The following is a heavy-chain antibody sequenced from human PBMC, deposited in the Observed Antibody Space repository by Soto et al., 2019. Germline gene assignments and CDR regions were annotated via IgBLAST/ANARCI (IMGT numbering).Heavy chain of an antibody. CDR1: GGSLIGSGVH. CDR2: IYYSGTA. D-gene: IGHD4-17*01. Sequence: PSETLSLTCTVSGGSLIGSGVHWAWIRQPPGKGLEWIGSIYYSGTANYSPSLKSRLAIDVDTSKNQFSLKLSSVTAADTAVYYCATRSGDYVGWFDPWGQGTRVTVSS. J-gene: IGHJ5*02. V-gene: IGHV4-39*01. CDR3: ATRSGDYVGWFDP.